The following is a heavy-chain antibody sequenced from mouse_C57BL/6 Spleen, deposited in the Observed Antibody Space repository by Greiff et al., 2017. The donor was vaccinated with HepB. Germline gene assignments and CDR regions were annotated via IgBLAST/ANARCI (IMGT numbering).Heavy chain of an antibody. CDR1: GYTFTDYY. CDR2: IGPGSGST. D-gene: IGHD2-3*01. CDR3: ARDDGRDYFDY. Sequence: QVQLQQSGAELVKPGASVKISCKASGYTFTDYYINWVKQRPGQGLEWIGKIGPGSGSTYNNEKFKGKATLTADKYSSTAYMQLSSMTSEDSAVYFCARDDGRDYFDYWGKGTTLTVSS. J-gene: IGHJ2*01. V-gene: IGHV1-77*01.